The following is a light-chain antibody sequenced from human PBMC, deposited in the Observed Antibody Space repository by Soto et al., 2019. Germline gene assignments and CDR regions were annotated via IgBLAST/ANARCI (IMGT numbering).Light chain of an antibody. CDR3: SSYTSTSPVV. CDR1: SSDVGGYNY. CDR2: EVS. J-gene: IGLJ2*01. Sequence: QSVLTQPASGAGSPGQSITISCTGTSSDVGGYNYVSWYQQHPGKAPKLMIYEVSNRPSGVSNRFSGSKSGNTASLTISGLQAEDEADYYCSSYTSTSPVVFGGGTKLTVL. V-gene: IGLV2-14*01.